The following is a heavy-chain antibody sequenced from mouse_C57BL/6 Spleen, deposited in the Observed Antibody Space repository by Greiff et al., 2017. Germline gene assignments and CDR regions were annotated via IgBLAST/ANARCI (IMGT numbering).Heavy chain of an antibody. CDR3: ARIWDGDAMDY. J-gene: IGHJ4*01. D-gene: IGHD4-1*01. Sequence: QVQLQQSGAELVKPGASVKISCKASGYAFSSYWMNWVKQRPGKGLEWIGQIYPGDGDTNYNGKFKGKATLTADKSSSTAYMQLSSLTSEDSAVYFCARIWDGDAMDYWGQGTSVTVSS. V-gene: IGHV1-80*01. CDR2: IYPGDGDT. CDR1: GYAFSSYW.